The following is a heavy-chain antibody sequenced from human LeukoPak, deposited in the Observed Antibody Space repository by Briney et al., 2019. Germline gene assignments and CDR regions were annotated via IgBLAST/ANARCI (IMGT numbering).Heavy chain of an antibody. V-gene: IGHV1-69*13. J-gene: IGHJ4*02. D-gene: IGHD3-10*01. Sequence: ASVKVSCKASGYTFSSYGISWVRQAPGQGLEWMGGIIPIFGTANYAQKFQGRVTITADESTSTAYMELSSLRSEDTAVYYCARDSALIYGSGRGDYWGQGTLVTVSS. CDR2: IIPIFGTA. CDR1: GYTFSSYG. CDR3: ARDSALIYGSGRGDY.